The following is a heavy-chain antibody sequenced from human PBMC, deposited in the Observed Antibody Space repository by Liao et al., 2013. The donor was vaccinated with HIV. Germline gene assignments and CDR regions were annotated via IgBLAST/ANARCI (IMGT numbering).Heavy chain of an antibody. CDR3: ARGRGPDY. CDR1: GGSISSGSYY. Sequence: QVQLQESGPGLVKPSQTLSLTCTVSGGSISSGSYYWSWIRQPAGKGLEWIGRVYPSGSTNYNPSLKSRVTMSVDTSKNQFSLKLSSVTAADTAVYYCARGRGPDYWGQGTLVTVSS. V-gene: IGHV4-61*02. CDR2: VYPSGST. J-gene: IGHJ4*02.